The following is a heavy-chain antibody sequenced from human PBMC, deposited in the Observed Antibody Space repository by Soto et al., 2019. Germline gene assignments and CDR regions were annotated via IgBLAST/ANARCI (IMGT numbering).Heavy chain of an antibody. CDR3: ARVISGSFEA. J-gene: IGHJ5*02. CDR1: GGSITSANW. D-gene: IGHD5-12*01. CDR2: ISHSGIT. V-gene: IGHV4-4*02. Sequence: PSETLSLTCALSGGSITSANWWTWVRQPPGGGLEWIGEISHSGITNYKASLKSRVTMSVDKTKNDVSLKLTSVTAADTAVYYCARVISGSFEAWGQGTTVTVS.